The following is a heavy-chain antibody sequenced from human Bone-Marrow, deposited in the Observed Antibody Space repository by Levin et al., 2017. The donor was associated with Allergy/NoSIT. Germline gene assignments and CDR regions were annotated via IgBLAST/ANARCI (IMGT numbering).Heavy chain of an antibody. D-gene: IGHD2-15*01. CDR2: INEDGSAK. CDR1: GFTFSSYW. CDR3: STIYCSGGICSYYEH. Sequence: GGSLRLSCAASGFTFSSYWMGWVRQAPGKGLEWVANINEDGSAKYYVDSVKGRFTISRDNAQKSVFFQMNSLRVDDTAVYYCSTIYCSGGICSYYEHWGQGTLVTVSS. J-gene: IGHJ4*02. V-gene: IGHV3-7*01.